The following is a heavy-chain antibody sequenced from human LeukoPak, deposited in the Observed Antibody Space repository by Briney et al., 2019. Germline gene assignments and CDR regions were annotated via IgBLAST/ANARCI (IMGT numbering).Heavy chain of an antibody. Sequence: GASVKVSCKASGGTFIIYAISWVRQAPGQGLEWMGGIIPIFGTANYAQKFQGRVTITTDESTSTAYMELSSLRSEDTAVYYCARDRSGYYQEYDYWGQGTLVTVSS. CDR1: GGTFIIYA. V-gene: IGHV1-69*05. CDR3: ARDRSGYYQEYDY. CDR2: IIPIFGTA. D-gene: IGHD3-22*01. J-gene: IGHJ4*02.